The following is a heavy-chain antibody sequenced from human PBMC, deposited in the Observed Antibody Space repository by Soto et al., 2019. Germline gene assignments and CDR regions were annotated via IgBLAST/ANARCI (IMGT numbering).Heavy chain of an antibody. V-gene: IGHV4-61*01. CDR1: GGSVSRDSNF. CDR3: ARGYSHYAH. CDR2: IYYSGPT. J-gene: IGHJ4*02. Sequence: SETLSLTCTVSGGSVSRDSNFWSWIRQPPGKGLEWIGYIYYSGPTRYNPSLESRVTISIDSSKNQVSLNLASVTAADTAVYYCARGYSHYAHWGRGTLVTVSS. D-gene: IGHD4-4*01.